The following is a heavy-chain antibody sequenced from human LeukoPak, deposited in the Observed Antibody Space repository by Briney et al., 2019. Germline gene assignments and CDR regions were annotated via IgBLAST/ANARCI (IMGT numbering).Heavy chain of an antibody. J-gene: IGHJ6*03. Sequence: PSQTLSLTCTVSGGSISSGSYYWSWIRQPAGKGLEWIGRIYTSGSTNYNPSLKSRVTISVDTSKNQFSLKLSSVTAADTAVYYCARGPTTVVTPYYYYYMDVWGKGTTVTVSS. CDR1: GGSISSGSYY. CDR2: IYTSGST. V-gene: IGHV4-61*02. CDR3: ARGPTTVVTPYYYYYMDV. D-gene: IGHD4-23*01.